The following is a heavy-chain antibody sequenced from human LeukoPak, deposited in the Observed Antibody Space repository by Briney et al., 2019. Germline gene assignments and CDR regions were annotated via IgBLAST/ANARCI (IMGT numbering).Heavy chain of an antibody. CDR3: ARSIAMTGYYFDY. D-gene: IGHD3-9*01. CDR1: GFTFSSYA. J-gene: IGHJ4*02. V-gene: IGHV3-23*01. Sequence: PGGSLRLSCAASGFTFSSYAMSWVRQAPGKGLEWVSTISGGGGATYYADSVKGRFTLSRDNSKNTLHLQLNGLRAEDTAVYYCARSIAMTGYYFDYWGQGTLVTVSS. CDR2: ISGGGGAT.